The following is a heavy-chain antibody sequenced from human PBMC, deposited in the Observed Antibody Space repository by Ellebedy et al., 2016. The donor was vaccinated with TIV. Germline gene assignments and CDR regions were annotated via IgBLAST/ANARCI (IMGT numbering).Heavy chain of an antibody. CDR1: GYSFPNYW. V-gene: IGHV5-51*01. CDR2: IYPGDSDT. CDR3: ASYYGSGSYYSLDY. D-gene: IGHD3-10*01. J-gene: IGHJ4*02. Sequence: GESLKISXKGSGYSFPNYWIGWVRHMPGKGLEWMGIIYPGDSDTRYSPSFQGQVTISADKSISTAYLQWSTLKASDTAMYYCASYYGSGSYYSLDYWGQGTLVTVSS.